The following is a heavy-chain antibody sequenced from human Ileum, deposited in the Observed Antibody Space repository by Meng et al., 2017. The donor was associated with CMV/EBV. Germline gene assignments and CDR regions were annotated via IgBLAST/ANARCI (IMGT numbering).Heavy chain of an antibody. CDR2: INAGGST. CDR1: GGSISTYY. J-gene: IGHJ4*02. Sequence: VHLQEAGPGLVNPSDTLSLTCAVSGGSISTYYWTWVRQPAGKGLEWIGRINAGGSTNDNPSLKSRVTMSVDTSKNQFSLKVTSVTAADTAVYYCSREENTVNQFEYWGQGTLVTVSS. CDR3: SREENTVNQFEY. V-gene: IGHV4-4*07. D-gene: IGHD4-17*01.